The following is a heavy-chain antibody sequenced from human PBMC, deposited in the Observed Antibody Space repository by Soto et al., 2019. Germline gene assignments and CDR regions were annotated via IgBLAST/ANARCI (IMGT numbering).Heavy chain of an antibody. CDR2: IYYSGST. D-gene: IGHD4-17*01. CDR1: GGSISSYY. Sequence: QVQLQESGPGLVKPSETLSLTCTVSGGSISSYYWSWIRQPPGKGLEWIGYIYYSGSTNYNPSLKSRVTISADTSKTQFALQLSSVTAADTAVYYCARHYGDYVRGAFDFWGQGTMVTVSS. J-gene: IGHJ3*01. V-gene: IGHV4-59*01. CDR3: ARHYGDYVRGAFDF.